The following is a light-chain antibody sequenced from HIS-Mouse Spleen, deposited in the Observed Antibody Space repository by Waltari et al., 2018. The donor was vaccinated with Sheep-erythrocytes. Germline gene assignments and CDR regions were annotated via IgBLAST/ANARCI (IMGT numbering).Light chain of an antibody. CDR2: DAS. CDR3: QQRGNWTRWT. J-gene: IGKJ1*01. V-gene: IGKV3-11*01. CDR1: QSVSSY. Sequence: IVFTQSPATLSLSPGERPTLSSRASQSVSSYFAWYQQKPGQAPRLLIYDASNRDTGLPARVSGSGSGTDFTRTIGRLEPEDFAVYDGQQRGNWTRWTFGQGTKVEIK.